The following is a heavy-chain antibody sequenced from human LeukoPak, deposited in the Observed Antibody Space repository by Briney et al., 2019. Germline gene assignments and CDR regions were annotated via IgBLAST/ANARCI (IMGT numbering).Heavy chain of an antibody. CDR3: AKETGSRYGSGSHDAFDI. J-gene: IGHJ3*02. V-gene: IGHV3-23*01. CDR2: ISGSGGST. Sequence: QPGGSLRLSCAASGFTFSSYAMSWVRQAPGKGLEWVSAISGSGGSTYYADSVKGRFTISRDNSKNTLYLQMNSLRAEDTAVYYCAKETGSRYGSGSHDAFDIWGQGTMVTVSS. CDR1: GFTFSSYA. D-gene: IGHD3-10*01.